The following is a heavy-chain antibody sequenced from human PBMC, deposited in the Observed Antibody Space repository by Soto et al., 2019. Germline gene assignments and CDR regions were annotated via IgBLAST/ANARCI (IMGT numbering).Heavy chain of an antibody. CDR2: INPSGGST. D-gene: IGHD2-15*01. Sequence: ASVKVSCKASGYTFTSYYMHWVRQAPGQGLEWMGIINPSGGSTSYAQKFQGRVTMTRDTSTSTVYMELSSLRSEDTAVYYCARDEGYCSGGSCNWFDPWGQGXLVTVSS. CDR3: ARDEGYCSGGSCNWFDP. J-gene: IGHJ5*02. V-gene: IGHV1-46*01. CDR1: GYTFTSYY.